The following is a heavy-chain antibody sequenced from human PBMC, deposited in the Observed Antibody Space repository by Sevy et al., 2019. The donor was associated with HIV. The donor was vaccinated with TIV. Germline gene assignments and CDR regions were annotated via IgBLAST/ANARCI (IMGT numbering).Heavy chain of an antibody. CDR2: ITSSSNTI. Sequence: GGSLRLSCAASGFRFRDYRMNWVPQAPGKGLEWVSYITSSSNTINYADSVKGRFTISRDNGRNSLYLQINSLRHEDTAVYYCARDRGRGEVALDLWGQGTLVTVSS. D-gene: IGHD3-10*01. CDR1: GFRFRDYR. V-gene: IGHV3-48*02. J-gene: IGHJ5*02. CDR3: ARDRGRGEVALDL.